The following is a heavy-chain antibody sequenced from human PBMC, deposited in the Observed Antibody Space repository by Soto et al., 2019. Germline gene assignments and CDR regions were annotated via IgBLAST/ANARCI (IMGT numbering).Heavy chain of an antibody. CDR3: ARVVPAYGMDV. CDR2: INSDGSST. Sequence: PGGSLRLSCAASGFTFSSYWMHWVRQAPGKGLVWVSRINSDGSSTSYADSVKGRFTISRDNAKNTLYLQMNSLRAEDTAVYYCARVVPAYGMDVWGQGTTVTVSS. V-gene: IGHV3-74*01. D-gene: IGHD2-2*01. CDR1: GFTFSSYW. J-gene: IGHJ6*02.